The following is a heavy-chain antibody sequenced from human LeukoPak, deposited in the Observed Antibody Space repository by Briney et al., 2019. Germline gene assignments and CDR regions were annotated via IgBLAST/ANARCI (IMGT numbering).Heavy chain of an antibody. CDR3: AAIFMIGELLILDP. CDR1: GYTLTELS. Sequence: GASVKVSCKVSGYTLTELSMHWVRQAPGKGLEWMGGFDPEDGETIYAQKFQGRVTMTEDTSTDTAYMELSSLRSEDTAVYYCAAIFMIGELLILDPWGQGTLVTVSS. V-gene: IGHV1-24*01. J-gene: IGHJ5*02. CDR2: FDPEDGET. D-gene: IGHD3-10*02.